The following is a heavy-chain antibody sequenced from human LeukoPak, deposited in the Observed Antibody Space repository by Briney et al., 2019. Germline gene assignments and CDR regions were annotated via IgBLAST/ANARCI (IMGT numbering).Heavy chain of an antibody. CDR2: ICYVGSNK. D-gene: IGHD6-6*01. V-gene: IGHV3-33*01. CDR3: ASKYSSSYGWFDP. J-gene: IGHJ5*02. Sequence: GGSPRLSCAASGFTFSSYGMHWVRQAPGKGLEGVAVICYVGSNKYYADSVKGRFTISRENSKNTLYLQMNSLRAEDTAVYYCASKYSSSYGWFDPWGQGTLVTVSS. CDR1: GFTFSSYG.